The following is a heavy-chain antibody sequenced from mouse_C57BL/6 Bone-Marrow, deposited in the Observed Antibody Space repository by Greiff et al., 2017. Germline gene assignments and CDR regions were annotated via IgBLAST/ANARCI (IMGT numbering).Heavy chain of an antibody. CDR1: GYSITSGYY. CDR2: ISYDGSN. J-gene: IGHJ2*01. D-gene: IGHD1-1*01. Sequence: EVKLMESGPGLVKPSQSLSLTCSVTGYSITSGYYWNWIRQFPGNKLEWMGYISYDGSNNYNPSLKNRISITRDTSKNQFFLTLNSVTTEDTATYYCARVTTVVASDYFDYWGQGTTLTVSS. CDR3: ARVTTVVASDYFDY. V-gene: IGHV3-6*01.